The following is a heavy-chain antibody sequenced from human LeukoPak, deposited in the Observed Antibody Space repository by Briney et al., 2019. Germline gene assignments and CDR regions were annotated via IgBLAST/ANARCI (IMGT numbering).Heavy chain of an antibody. D-gene: IGHD3-10*01. CDR3: ARHPKFGGFGGYFDY. J-gene: IGHJ4*02. V-gene: IGHV4-34*01. CDR2: INHSGST. CDR1: GGSFSGYY. Sequence: SETLSLTCAVYGGSFSGYYWSWIRQPPGKGLEWIGEINHSGSTNYNPSLKSRVTISVDTSKNQFSLKLSSVTAADTAVYYCARHPKFGGFGGYFDYWGQGTLVTVSS.